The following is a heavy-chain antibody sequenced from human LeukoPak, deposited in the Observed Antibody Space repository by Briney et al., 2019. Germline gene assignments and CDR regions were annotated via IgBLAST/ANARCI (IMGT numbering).Heavy chain of an antibody. D-gene: IGHD4-23*01. CDR3: ASPRADYGGNSFDY. CDR2: INGDNGNT. V-gene: IGHV1-18*01. Sequence: ASVKVSCKASGYTFTSYGINWVRQAPGQGLEWMGWINGDNGNTKYAQNLEGRVTMTTDTSTSTAYMELRSLRSEDTAVYYCASPRADYGGNSFDYWGQGTLVTVSS. J-gene: IGHJ4*02. CDR1: GYTFTSYG.